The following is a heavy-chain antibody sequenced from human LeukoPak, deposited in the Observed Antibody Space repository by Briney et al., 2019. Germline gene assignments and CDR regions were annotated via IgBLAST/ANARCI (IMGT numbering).Heavy chain of an antibody. CDR1: GFTFSTYW. V-gene: IGHV3-7*01. Sequence: PGGSLRLSCAASGFTFSTYWMTWVRQAPGKGLEWVANIKHDESEEYYVDSVKGRFTISRDNAKNSLYLQMNSLRAEETAVYYCASSYGEYVTVNAFDIWGQGTMVTVSS. CDR3: ASSYGEYVTVNAFDI. D-gene: IGHD4-17*01. CDR2: IKHDESEE. J-gene: IGHJ3*02.